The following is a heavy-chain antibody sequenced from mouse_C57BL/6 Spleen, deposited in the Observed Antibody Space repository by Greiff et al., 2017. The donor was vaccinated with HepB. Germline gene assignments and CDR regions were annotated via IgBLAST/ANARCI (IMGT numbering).Heavy chain of an antibody. V-gene: IGHV2-3*01. D-gene: IGHD2-2*01. CDR2: IWGDGST. Sequence: VQLVESGPGLVAPSQSLSITCTVSGFSLTSYGVSWVRQPPGKGLEWLGVIWGDGSTNYHSALISRLSISKDNSKSQVFLKLNSLQTDDTATYYCAGGYDETGTPLFAYWGQGTLVTVSA. CDR1: GFSLTSYG. CDR3: AGGYDETGTPLFAY. J-gene: IGHJ3*01.